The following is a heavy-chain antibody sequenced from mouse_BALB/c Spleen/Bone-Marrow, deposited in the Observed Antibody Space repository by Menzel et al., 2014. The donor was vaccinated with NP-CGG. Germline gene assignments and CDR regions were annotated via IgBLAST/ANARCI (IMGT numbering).Heavy chain of an antibody. V-gene: IGHV1-9*01. J-gene: IGHJ4*01. CDR1: GYTFSSYW. CDR2: ILPGSDST. Sequence: VMLVESGAELMKPGASVKISCKATGYTFSSYWIEWVKQRPGHGLEWIGEILPGSDSTNYNEKFKGKATFTADTSSNTAYMQLSSLTSEDSAVYYCASWGYDGYFCAMDYWGQGTSVTVSS. CDR3: ASWGYDGYFCAMDY. D-gene: IGHD2-3*01.